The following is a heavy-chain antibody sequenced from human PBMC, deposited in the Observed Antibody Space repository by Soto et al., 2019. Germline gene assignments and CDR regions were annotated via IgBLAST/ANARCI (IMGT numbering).Heavy chain of an antibody. Sequence: SETLSLTCTVSGGSISSGGYYWSWIRQHPGKGLEWIGYIYYSGRTYYNPSLKSRVTLAVDTSKNQFSLKLSSVTAADTAVYYCARGEKGITIFGVVSPYGMDVWGQETTLAASS. D-gene: IGHD3-3*01. J-gene: IGHJ6*02. CDR1: GGSISSGGYY. CDR3: ARGEKGITIFGVVSPYGMDV. V-gene: IGHV4-31*03. CDR2: IYYSGRT.